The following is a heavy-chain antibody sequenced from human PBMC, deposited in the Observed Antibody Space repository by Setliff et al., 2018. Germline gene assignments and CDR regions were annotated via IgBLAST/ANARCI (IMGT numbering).Heavy chain of an antibody. CDR2: IYTSGST. V-gene: IGHV4-61*09. CDR1: GGSISSGSYY. CDR3: AREGYYNFWSGFMDA. Sequence: PSETLSLTCTVSGGSISSGSYYWSWIRQPAGKGLEWIGHIYTSGSTNYNPSLKSRVTISVDTSKNQFSLKLSSVTAADTAVYYCAREGYYNFWSGFMDAWGQGTTVTVSS. D-gene: IGHD3-3*01. J-gene: IGHJ6*02.